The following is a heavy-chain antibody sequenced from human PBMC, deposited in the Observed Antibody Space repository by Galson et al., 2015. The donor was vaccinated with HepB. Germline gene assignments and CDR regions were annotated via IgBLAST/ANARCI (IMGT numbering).Heavy chain of an antibody. V-gene: IGHV1-69*13. CDR3: ARAPAYDFWSGYYGRGFATFFDY. CDR1: GGTFSSYA. J-gene: IGHJ4*02. D-gene: IGHD3-3*01. CDR2: IIPIFGTA. Sequence: SVKVSCKASGGTFSSYAISWVRQAPGQGLEWMGGIIPIFGTANYAQKFQGRVTITADESTSTAYMELSSLRSEDTAVYYCARAPAYDFWSGYYGRGFATFFDYWGQGTLVTVSS.